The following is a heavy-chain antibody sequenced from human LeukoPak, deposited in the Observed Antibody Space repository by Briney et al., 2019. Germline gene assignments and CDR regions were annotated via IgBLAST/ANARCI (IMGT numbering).Heavy chain of an antibody. CDR1: GYTXTGYD. D-gene: IGHD3-3*01. CDR3: ARDAYDFWSGYYFPNYYYYGMDV. V-gene: IGHV1-2*02. CDR2: INPNSGXT. J-gene: IGHJ6*02. Sequence: ASVKVSCKASGYTXTGYDXXXXRXXPXQGXXWXGXINPNSGXTXYAQKXQGRVTMTRETSISTAYMELSRLRSDDTAVYYCARDAYDFWSGYYFPNYYYYGMDVWGQGTTVTVSS.